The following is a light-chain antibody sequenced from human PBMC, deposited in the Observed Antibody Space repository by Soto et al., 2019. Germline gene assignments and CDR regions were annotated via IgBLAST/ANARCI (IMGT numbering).Light chain of an antibody. Sequence: EVVLTQSPGTLSLSPGERATLSCRASQSISSNYLVWYQQKSGQAPSLLIYGASSRATGVPDRFSGSGSGTDFTLTISRLEPEDFAVYYCYQYGISPRTSGQGTKVDIK. J-gene: IGKJ1*01. CDR3: YQYGISPRT. CDR1: QSISSNY. CDR2: GAS. V-gene: IGKV3-20*01.